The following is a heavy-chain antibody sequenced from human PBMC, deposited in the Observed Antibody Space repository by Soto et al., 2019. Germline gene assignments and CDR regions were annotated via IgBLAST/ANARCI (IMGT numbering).Heavy chain of an antibody. J-gene: IGHJ4*02. CDR2: MNPNSGNT. CDR3: ARGIKYGDYSRCSDF. CDR1: GYTFTSYD. D-gene: IGHD4-17*01. Sequence: GASVKVSCKASGYTFTSYDINWVRQATGQGLEYLGWMNPNSGNTGYVQKFQGRVTLTRNTSISTAYMELSSLRSEDTAVYYCARGIKYGDYSRCSDFCGQGILVTVSS. V-gene: IGHV1-8*02.